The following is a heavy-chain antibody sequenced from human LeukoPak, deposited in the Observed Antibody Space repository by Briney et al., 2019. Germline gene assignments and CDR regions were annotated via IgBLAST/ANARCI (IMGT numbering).Heavy chain of an antibody. CDR1: GYNFTTYW. CDR3: ARQRDGCNSVDL. J-gene: IGHJ4*02. V-gene: IGHV5-51*01. D-gene: IGHD5-24*01. Sequence: GESLKISCKGSGYNFTTYWIGWVRQMPGKGLECMGIIYPGDSDTRYSPSFQGQVTISADKSSSTAYLQWGSLKASDTAMYYCARQRDGCNSVDLWGQGTLVTVS. CDR2: IYPGDSDT.